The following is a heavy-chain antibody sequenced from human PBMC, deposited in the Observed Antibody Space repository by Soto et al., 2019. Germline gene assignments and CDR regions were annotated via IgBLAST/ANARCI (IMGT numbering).Heavy chain of an antibody. Sequence: GGSLRLSCAASGFTFSDYYMSWIRQAPGKGLEWVSYISSSSSYTNYADSVKGRFTISRDNAKNSLYLQMNSLRAEDTAVYYCARDKAAYYYDSSGRADAFDIWGQGTMVTVSS. CDR3: ARDKAAYYYDSSGRADAFDI. D-gene: IGHD3-22*01. CDR2: ISSSSSYT. CDR1: GFTFSDYY. J-gene: IGHJ3*02. V-gene: IGHV3-11*06.